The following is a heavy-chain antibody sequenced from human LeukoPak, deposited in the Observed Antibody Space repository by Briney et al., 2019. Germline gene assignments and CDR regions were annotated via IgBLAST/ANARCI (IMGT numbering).Heavy chain of an antibody. CDR3: ARAPSDSSGYSSYYYYMDV. Sequence: PSETLSLTCTVSGYSISSGYYWGWIRQPPGKGLEWIGSIYHSGSTYYNPSLKSRVTISVDTSKNQFSLKLSSVTAADTAVYYCARAPSDSSGYSSYYYYMDVGGKGTTVTVSS. D-gene: IGHD3-22*01. J-gene: IGHJ6*03. V-gene: IGHV4-38-2*02. CDR1: GYSISSGYY. CDR2: IYHSGST.